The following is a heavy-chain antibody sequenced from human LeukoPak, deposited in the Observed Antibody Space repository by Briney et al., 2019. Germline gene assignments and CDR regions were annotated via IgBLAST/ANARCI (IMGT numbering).Heavy chain of an antibody. J-gene: IGHJ4*02. V-gene: IGHV5-51*07. Sequence: GESLKISCKGFGYGFTDYWIAWVHQMPGKGLEWMGIIYPGDSDTRYSPSFQGQVTISADKSINTAYLQWSSLKASDTALYYCARAEGRAYCGGDCYAGLDYWGQGTLVTVSS. CDR2: IYPGDSDT. CDR3: ARAEGRAYCGGDCYAGLDY. CDR1: GYGFTDYW. D-gene: IGHD2-21*02.